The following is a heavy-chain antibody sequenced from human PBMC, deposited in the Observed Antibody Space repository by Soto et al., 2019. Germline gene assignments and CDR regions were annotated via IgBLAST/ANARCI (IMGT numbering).Heavy chain of an antibody. Sequence: PSETLSLTCAVSGGSISVSSWWSWIRQSPGKGLEWIGEIYHSGNTNYNPSLKSRVSISVDTSKNQFSLEIYSVTASDTAIYYCARDPGRAVALDWGEGTLVTVSS. D-gene: IGHD6-19*01. CDR3: ARDPGRAVALD. V-gene: IGHV4-4*02. CDR2: IYHSGNT. CDR1: GGSISVSSW. J-gene: IGHJ4*02.